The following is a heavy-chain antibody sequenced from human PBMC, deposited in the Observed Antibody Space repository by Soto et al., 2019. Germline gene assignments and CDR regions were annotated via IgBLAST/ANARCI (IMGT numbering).Heavy chain of an antibody. CDR1: GLTFSSYA. CDR2: ISGSGIST. CDR3: AKNSESSAYSSFDY. Sequence: EVQLLESWGGLVQPGGSLRLSCAASGLTFSSYAMSWVRQAPGKGLEWVSGISGSGISTYYADSVKGRFTISRDNSKNTLYLQMNSLRAEDTAVYYCAKNSESSAYSSFDYWGQGTLVTVSS. D-gene: IGHD3-22*01. V-gene: IGHV3-23*01. J-gene: IGHJ4*02.